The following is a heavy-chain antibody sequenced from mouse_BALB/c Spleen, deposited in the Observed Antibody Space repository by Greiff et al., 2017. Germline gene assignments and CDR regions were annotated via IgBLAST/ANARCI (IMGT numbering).Heavy chain of an antibody. Sequence: EVNVVESGGGLVQPGGSRKLSCAASGFTFSSFGMHWVRQAPEKGLEWVAYISSGSSTIYYADTVKGRFTISRDNPKNTLFLQMTSLRSEDTAMYYCARWDYYGSSYYAMDYWGQGTSVTVSS. D-gene: IGHD1-1*01. V-gene: IGHV5-17*02. J-gene: IGHJ4*01. CDR1: GFTFSSFG. CDR2: ISSGSSTI. CDR3: ARWDYYGSSYYAMDY.